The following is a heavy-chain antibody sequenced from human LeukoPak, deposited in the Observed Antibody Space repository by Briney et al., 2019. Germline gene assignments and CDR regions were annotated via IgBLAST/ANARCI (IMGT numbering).Heavy chain of an antibody. J-gene: IGHJ4*02. CDR1: GYSISSGYY. CDR2: IYHSGST. CDR3: ARDGRYDYVWGSHRWASVVDY. V-gene: IGHV4-38-2*02. D-gene: IGHD3-16*02. Sequence: SETLSLTCTVSGYSISSGYYWGWIRQPPGKGLEWIGSIYHSGSTYYNPSLKSRVTISVDTSKNQFSLKLSSVTAADTAVYYCARDGRYDYVWGSHRWASVVDYWGQGTLVTVSS.